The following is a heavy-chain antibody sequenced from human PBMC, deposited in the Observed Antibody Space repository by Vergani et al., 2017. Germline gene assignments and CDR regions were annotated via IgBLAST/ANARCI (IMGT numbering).Heavy chain of an antibody. CDR2: ISYDGDTT. J-gene: IGHJ4*02. Sequence: VQMVESGGGVVQPGRSLRLSCAVSGFRFSDYGMHWVRQAPGRGLGWVALISYDGDTTYYEDSVKGRFTISRDNSKNTLFLQMHSLRVEDTSLYYCAKFPLNITTPDRGDFWGQGSLGTVSS. CDR1: GFRFSDYG. D-gene: IGHD3-10*01. V-gene: IGHV3-30*18. CDR3: AKFPLNITTPDRGDF.